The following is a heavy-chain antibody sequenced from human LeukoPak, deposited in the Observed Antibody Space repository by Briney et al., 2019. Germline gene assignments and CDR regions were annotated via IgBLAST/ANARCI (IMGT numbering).Heavy chain of an antibody. V-gene: IGHV4-34*01. CDR1: GGSFSGYY. D-gene: IGHD6-6*01. J-gene: IGHJ1*01. CDR3: ARGVAARKRYFQH. CDR2: INHSGST. Sequence: SETLSLTCAVYGGSFSGYYWSWIRQPPGKGLEWIGEINHSGSTNYNPSLKSRVTISVDTSKNQFSLKLSSVTAADTAVYYCARGVAARKRYFQHWSQGTLVTVSS.